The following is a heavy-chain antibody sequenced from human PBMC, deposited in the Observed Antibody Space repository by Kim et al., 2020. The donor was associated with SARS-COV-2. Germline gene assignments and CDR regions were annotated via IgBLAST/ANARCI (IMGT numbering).Heavy chain of an antibody. D-gene: IGHD3-10*01. CDR3: ARGYHDSGSYFID. V-gene: IGHV4-59*12. Sequence: YNPSLTSQGTISIDTSKNQFSLKLSSVTAADTAMYYCARGYHDSGSYFIDWGQGTLVTVSS. J-gene: IGHJ4*02.